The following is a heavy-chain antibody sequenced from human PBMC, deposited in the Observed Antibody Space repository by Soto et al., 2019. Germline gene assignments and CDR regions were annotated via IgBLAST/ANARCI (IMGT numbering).Heavy chain of an antibody. V-gene: IGHV3-30*18. CDR1: GFTFSNYG. J-gene: IGHJ3*02. Sequence: QVQLVESGGGVVQPGRSLRLSCAASGFTFSNYGMHWVRQAPGKGLEWVAVISYDGSNKYYADSVKGRLTIARDNSKNTLYLQMTSLRAEDKSVYYCAKDSGLAVAGNRGGAFDIWGQGTMVTVSS. CDR3: AKDSGLAVAGNRGGAFDI. CDR2: ISYDGSNK. D-gene: IGHD6-19*01.